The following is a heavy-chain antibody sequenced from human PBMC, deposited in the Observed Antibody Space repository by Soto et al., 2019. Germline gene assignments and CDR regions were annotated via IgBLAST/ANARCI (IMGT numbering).Heavy chain of an antibody. CDR2: MNPNSCNT. CDR3: ARGLPYDFWSGYSKWFDP. V-gene: IGHV1-8*01. D-gene: IGHD3-3*01. CDR1: GYTFTSYD. J-gene: IGHJ5*02. Sequence: QVQLVQSGAEVKKPGASVKVSCKASGYTFTSYDINWVRQATGHGLEWMGWMNPNSCNTGYAQKFQVRVTMTRNTSISTAYMELSSLRSEDTAVYYCARGLPYDFWSGYSKWFDPWGQGTLVTVSS.